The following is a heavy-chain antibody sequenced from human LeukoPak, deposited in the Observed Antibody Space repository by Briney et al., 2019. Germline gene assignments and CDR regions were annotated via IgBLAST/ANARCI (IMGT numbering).Heavy chain of an antibody. D-gene: IGHD3-22*01. Sequence: GGSLRLSCVASGFTFTNYVIHWVRQAPGEGLEWVAVISSDGINKYYADSVKGRFTISRDNSKNTLYLQMNSLRAEDTAVYYCARVSDGSGFGDYWGQGTLVTVSS. J-gene: IGHJ4*02. CDR1: GFTFTNYV. V-gene: IGHV3-30-3*01. CDR3: ARVSDGSGFGDY. CDR2: ISSDGINK.